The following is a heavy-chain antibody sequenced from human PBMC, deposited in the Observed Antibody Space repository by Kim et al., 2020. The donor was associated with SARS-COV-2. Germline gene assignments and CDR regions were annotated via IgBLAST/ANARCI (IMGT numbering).Heavy chain of an antibody. CDR2: IIPIFGTA. V-gene: IGHV1-69*06. Sequence: SVKVSCKASGGTFSSYAISWVRQAPGQGLEWMGGIIPIFGTANYAQKFQGRVTITADKSTSTAYMELSSLRSEDTAVYYCARHKFTGSYCGGDCYKYFDLWGRGTLVTVSS. D-gene: IGHD2-21*02. CDR1: GGTFSSYA. CDR3: ARHKFTGSYCGGDCYKYFDL. J-gene: IGHJ2*01.